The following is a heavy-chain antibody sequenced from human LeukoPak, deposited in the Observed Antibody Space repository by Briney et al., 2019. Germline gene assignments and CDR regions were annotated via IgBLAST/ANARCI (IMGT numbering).Heavy chain of an antibody. CDR1: GFTFSSYE. D-gene: IGHD6-19*01. V-gene: IGHV3-30*02. CDR3: AKGSKAVLFTRDHYMDV. Sequence: GGSLRLSCAASGFTFSSYEMNWVRQAPGKGLEWVAFIRYDGSIKYYADSVRGRLTISRDNSKNTLYLQMNSLRAEDTAVYFCAKGSKAVLFTRDHYMDVWGKGTTVTISS. J-gene: IGHJ6*03. CDR2: IRYDGSIK.